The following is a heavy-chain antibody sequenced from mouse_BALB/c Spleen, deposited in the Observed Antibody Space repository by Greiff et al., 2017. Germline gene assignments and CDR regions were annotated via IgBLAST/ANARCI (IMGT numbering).Heavy chain of an antibody. J-gene: IGHJ3*01. V-gene: IGHV5-6-2*01. Sequence: EVHLVESGGGLVKLGGSLKLSCAASGFTFSSYYMSWVRQTPEKRLELVAAINSNGGSTYYPDTVKGRFTISRDNAKNTLYLQMSSLKSEDTALYYCARPDYGSSFSLAWFAYWGQGTLVTVSA. D-gene: IGHD1-1*01. CDR1: GFTFSSYY. CDR2: INSNGGST. CDR3: ARPDYGSSFSLAWFAY.